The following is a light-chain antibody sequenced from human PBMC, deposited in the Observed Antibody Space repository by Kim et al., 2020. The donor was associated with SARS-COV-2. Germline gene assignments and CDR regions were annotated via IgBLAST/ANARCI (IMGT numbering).Light chain of an antibody. CDR2: DAS. CDR1: QSIRTNY. J-gene: IGKJ2*01. V-gene: IGKV3-20*01. CDR3: LEYGSPPYT. Sequence: EIVLTQSPGSLSLSPGERATLSCRASQSIRTNYLAWYLQKPGQAPRLLIHDASIRATGIPDRFSGSGSGTDFALTISRLEPEDFAVYYCLEYGSPPYTFGQGTKL.